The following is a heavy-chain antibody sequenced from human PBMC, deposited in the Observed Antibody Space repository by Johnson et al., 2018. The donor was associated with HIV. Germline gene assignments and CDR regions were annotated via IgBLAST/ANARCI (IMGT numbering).Heavy chain of an antibody. Sequence: VQLVESGGGLVQPGGSLRLSCAASGFTFSTYAMSWVRQAPGKGLEWVAAISGNGGNKYYADSVKGRFTISRDNSKNSLYLQMNSLRAEDTAVYYCARAYSSSSYDAFDIWGQGTMVTVSS. CDR3: ARAYSSSSYDAFDI. CDR2: ISGNGGNK. J-gene: IGHJ3*02. D-gene: IGHD6-6*01. CDR1: GFTFSTYA. V-gene: IGHV3-23*04.